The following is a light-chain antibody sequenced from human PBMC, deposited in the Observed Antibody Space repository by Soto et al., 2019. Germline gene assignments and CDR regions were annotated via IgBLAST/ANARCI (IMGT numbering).Light chain of an antibody. V-gene: IGLV2-14*01. Sequence: QSVLTQPASVSGSPGQSITISCTGTSSDVGGFNYVSWYQQHPGKAPKLMIFDVSSRPTGVSNRFSGSKSGNTASLTISGLQAEDEADYYCSSSTSSSTLVLFGRGTKVTVL. CDR3: SSSTSSSTLVL. CDR2: DVS. CDR1: SSDVGGFNY. J-gene: IGLJ2*01.